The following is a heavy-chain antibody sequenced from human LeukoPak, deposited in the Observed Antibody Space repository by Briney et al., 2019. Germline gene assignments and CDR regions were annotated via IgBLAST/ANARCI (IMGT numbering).Heavy chain of an antibody. Sequence: GASVKLSCKAFGYTFTGYWMHWVRQAPGQGPEWMGVISPSGGSTIYAQKFKGRVTLTRDMSTSTDYLELRSLRSDDTAVYYCARDQTQIWFGEGLWYFDYWGQGTLVTVSS. CDR3: ARDQTQIWFGEGLWYFDY. J-gene: IGHJ4*02. D-gene: IGHD3-10*01. V-gene: IGHV1-46*01. CDR1: GYTFTGYW. CDR2: ISPSGGST.